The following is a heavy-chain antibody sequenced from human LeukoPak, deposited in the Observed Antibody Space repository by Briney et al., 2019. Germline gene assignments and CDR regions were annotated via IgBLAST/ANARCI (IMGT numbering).Heavy chain of an antibody. CDR2: IRYDGSNK. V-gene: IGHV3-30*02. D-gene: IGHD2-2*01. CDR1: GFTYSSYG. J-gene: IGHJ4*02. Sequence: TGGSLRLSCAASGFTYSSYGMHWVRQAPGKGLEWVAFIRYDGSNKYYADSVKGRFTISRDNSKNTLYLQMNSLRAEDTAVYYCAKDPCSSTSCYPDYWGQGTLVTVSS. CDR3: AKDPCSSTSCYPDY.